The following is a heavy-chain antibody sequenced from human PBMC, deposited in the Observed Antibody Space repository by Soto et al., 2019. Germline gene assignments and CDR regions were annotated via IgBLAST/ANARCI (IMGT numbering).Heavy chain of an antibody. CDR3: ARDRFTLVAADYYYYYGMDV. CDR2: IIPILGIA. CDR1: GGTFSSYT. V-gene: IGHV1-69*04. D-gene: IGHD2-15*01. Sequence: GASVKVSCKASGGTFSSYTISWVRQAPGQGLEWMGRIIPILGIANYAQKFQGRVTITADKSTSTAYMELSSLRSEDTAVYYCARDRFTLVAADYYYYYGMDVWGQGTTVTVSS. J-gene: IGHJ6*02.